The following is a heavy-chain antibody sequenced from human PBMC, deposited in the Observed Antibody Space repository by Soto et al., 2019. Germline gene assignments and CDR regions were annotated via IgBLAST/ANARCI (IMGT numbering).Heavy chain of an antibody. J-gene: IGHJ4*02. CDR2: IYYSGST. CDR3: ARHTYYYDSSGYHL. Sequence: QLQLQESGPGLVKPSETLSLTCTVSGGSISSSSYYWGWIRQPPGKGLEWIGSIYYSGSTYYNPSLKSRVTISVDTSKNQFSLKLSSVTAADTAVYYCARHTYYYDSSGYHLWGQGTLVTVSS. V-gene: IGHV4-39*01. D-gene: IGHD3-22*01. CDR1: GGSISSSSYY.